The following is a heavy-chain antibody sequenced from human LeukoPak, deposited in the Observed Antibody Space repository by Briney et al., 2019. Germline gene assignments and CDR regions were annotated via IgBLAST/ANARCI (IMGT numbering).Heavy chain of an antibody. Sequence: GGSLRLSCAASGFTFSSYAMSWVRQAPGKGLEWVSAISGSGGSTYYADSMEGRFTISRDNSKNTLYLQMNSLRAEDTAVYYCAKQVAGTSLFDYWGQGTLVTVSS. J-gene: IGHJ4*02. CDR2: ISGSGGST. D-gene: IGHD6-19*01. V-gene: IGHV3-23*01. CDR3: AKQVAGTSLFDY. CDR1: GFTFSSYA.